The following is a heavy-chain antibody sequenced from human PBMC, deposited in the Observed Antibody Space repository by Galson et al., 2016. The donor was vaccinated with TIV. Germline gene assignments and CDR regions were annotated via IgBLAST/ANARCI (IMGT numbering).Heavy chain of an antibody. Sequence: SVKVSCKASGGLVSNYAISWVRQAPGQGLEWMGGIIPIFGTTKYAQKFQGRVTITADESTRIVNMELSSLRSEDTAVYYCAKDPYIYGSYLDNWGQGTLVTVSS. J-gene: IGHJ4*02. CDR3: AKDPYIYGSYLDN. D-gene: IGHD5-18*01. CDR1: GGLVSNYA. CDR2: IIPIFGTT. V-gene: IGHV1-69*13.